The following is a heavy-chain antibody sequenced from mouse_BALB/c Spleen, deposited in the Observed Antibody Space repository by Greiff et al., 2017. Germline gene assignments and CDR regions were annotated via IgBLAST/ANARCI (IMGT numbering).Heavy chain of an antibody. CDR2: ISSGSSTI. CDR3: ARGLTTVVAPFDY. J-gene: IGHJ2*01. CDR1: GFTFSSFG. V-gene: IGHV5-17*02. Sequence: DVMLVESGGGLVQPGGSLKLSCAASGFTFSSFGMHWVRQAPEKGLEGVAYISSGSSTIYYADTVKGRFTISRDNPKNTLFLQMTSLRSEDTAMYYCARGLTTVVAPFDYWGQGTTLTVSS. D-gene: IGHD1-1*01.